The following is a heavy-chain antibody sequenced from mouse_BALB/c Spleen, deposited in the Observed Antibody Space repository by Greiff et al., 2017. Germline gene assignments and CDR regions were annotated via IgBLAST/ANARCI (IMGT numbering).Heavy chain of an antibody. Sequence: EVQLQESGAELVKPGASVKLSCTASGFNIKDTYMHWVKQRPEQGLEWIGRIDPANGNTKYDPKFQGKATITADTSSNTAYLQLSSLTSEDTAVYYCARRSSYYGNYVPFAYWGQGTLVTVSA. CDR3: ARRSSYYGNYVPFAY. CDR1: GFNIKDTY. CDR2: IDPANGNT. V-gene: IGHV14-3*02. D-gene: IGHD2-10*01. J-gene: IGHJ3*01.